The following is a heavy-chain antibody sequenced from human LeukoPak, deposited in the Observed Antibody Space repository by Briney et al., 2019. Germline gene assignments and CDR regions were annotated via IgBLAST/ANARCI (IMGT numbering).Heavy chain of an antibody. CDR2: INHSGST. V-gene: IGHV4-34*01. D-gene: IGHD2-2*01. Sequence: SETLSLTCAVYGGSFSGYYWSWIRQPPGKGLEWIGEINHSGSTNYNPSLKGRVTISVDTSKNQFSLKLSSVTAADTAVYYCASGEYQLLFSHHYYYYGMDVWGQGTTVTVSS. CDR1: GGSFSGYY. J-gene: IGHJ6*02. CDR3: ASGEYQLLFSHHYYYYGMDV.